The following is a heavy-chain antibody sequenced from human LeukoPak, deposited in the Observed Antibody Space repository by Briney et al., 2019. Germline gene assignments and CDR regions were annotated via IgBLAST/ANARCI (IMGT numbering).Heavy chain of an antibody. CDR2: IYTSGST. D-gene: IGHD5-18*01. J-gene: IGHJ3*02. V-gene: IGHV4-4*07. Sequence: SETLSLTCTVSGGSISSYYWSWIRQPAGKGLEWIGRIYTSGSTNYNPSLKSRVTMSVDTSKNQFSLKLSSVTAADTAVYYCARDTLRGYSYFDAFDIWGQGTMVTVSS. CDR3: ARDTLRGYSYFDAFDI. CDR1: GGSISSYY.